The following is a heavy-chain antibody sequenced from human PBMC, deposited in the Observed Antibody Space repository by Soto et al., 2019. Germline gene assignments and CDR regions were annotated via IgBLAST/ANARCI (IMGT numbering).Heavy chain of an antibody. CDR1: GFTFSSYS. J-gene: IGHJ4*02. Sequence: EVQLVESGGGLVQPGGSLRLSCAASGFTFSSYSMNWVRQAPGKGLEWVSYISSSSSTIYYADSVKGRFTISRDNAKNSLYLQMNSLRDEDTAVYYCGRDFGQTWLPHYFDYWGQGTLVTVSS. D-gene: IGHD3-3*01. CDR2: ISSSSSTI. V-gene: IGHV3-48*02. CDR3: GRDFGQTWLPHYFDY.